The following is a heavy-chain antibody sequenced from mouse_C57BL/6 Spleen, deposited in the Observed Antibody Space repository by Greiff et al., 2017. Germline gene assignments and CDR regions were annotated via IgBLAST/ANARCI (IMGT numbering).Heavy chain of an antibody. CDR3: ARGDWDGLDY. CDR1: GYALSSSW. D-gene: IGHD4-1*01. J-gene: IGHJ2*01. Sequence: VQLQQSGPELVKPGASVKISCKASGYALSSSWMNWVKQRPGKGLEWIGRISPGDGDTNYNGKFKGKATLTADKSSSTAYMQLSSLTSEDAAVYFCARGDWDGLDYWGQGTTLTVSS. V-gene: IGHV1-82*01. CDR2: ISPGDGDT.